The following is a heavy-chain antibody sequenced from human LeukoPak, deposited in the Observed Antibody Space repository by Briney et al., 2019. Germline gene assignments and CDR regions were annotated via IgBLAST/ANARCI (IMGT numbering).Heavy chain of an antibody. CDR3: ARESIAAAGTVRNLPY. Sequence: PGGSLRLSCAASGFTFSDYATHWVRQAPGKGLEWVAIISDDGIKKYYADSKKGRFTISRDNSKNTLYLQVNGLRPEDTAVYYCARESIAAAGTVRNLPYWGQGTLVTVSS. CDR2: ISDDGIKK. V-gene: IGHV3-30*01. D-gene: IGHD6-13*01. CDR1: GFTFSDYA. J-gene: IGHJ4*02.